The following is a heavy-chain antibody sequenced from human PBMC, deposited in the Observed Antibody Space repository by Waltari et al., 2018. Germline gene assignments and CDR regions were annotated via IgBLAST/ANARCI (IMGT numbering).Heavy chain of an antibody. J-gene: IGHJ2*01. CDR2: ISISSSYT. V-gene: IGHV3-11*06. CDR1: DFSIRDYY. D-gene: IGHD3-16*01. Sequence: QLVESGGGLVKPGGSLRLSCEASDFSIRDYYMSWIRQGPGRGLEWLSYISISSSYTNYTDSVKGRFTISRNNAKNLVYLEMNNLRPEDTAVYFCARDKGDAFWYFDLWGRGTLVSVSS. CDR3: ARDKGDAFWYFDL.